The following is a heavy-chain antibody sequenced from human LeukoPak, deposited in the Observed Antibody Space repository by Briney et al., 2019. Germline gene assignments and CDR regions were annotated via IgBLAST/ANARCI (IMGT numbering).Heavy chain of an antibody. Sequence: SETLSLTCTVSGGSISSGDYYWSWIRQPPGKGLEWIGYIYYGGRTYYNPSLKSRVTISVDPSKNQFSLKLSSVTAADTAVYYCARAATDSSGYYYVKMGHNWFDPWGQGTLVTVSS. V-gene: IGHV4-30-4*01. CDR1: GGSISSGDYY. CDR3: ARAATDSSGYYYVKMGHNWFDP. J-gene: IGHJ5*02. CDR2: IYYGGRT. D-gene: IGHD3-22*01.